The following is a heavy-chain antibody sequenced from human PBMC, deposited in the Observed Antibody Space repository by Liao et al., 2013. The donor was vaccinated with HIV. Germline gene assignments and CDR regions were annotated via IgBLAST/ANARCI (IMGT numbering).Heavy chain of an antibody. CDR2: IYASGST. J-gene: IGHJ6*03. Sequence: QVQLQESGPGLVKPSETLSLTCTVSGGSFSSYYWSWIRQPAGKGLEWIGRIYASGSTNYSPSLKSRVTMSVDTSKNQFSLRLTSVTAADTAVYFCARGLWSGYDYYFFYYMDVWGKGTTVTVSS. CDR3: ARGLWSGYDYYFFYYMDV. CDR1: GGSFSSYY. V-gene: IGHV4-4*07. D-gene: IGHD5-12*01.